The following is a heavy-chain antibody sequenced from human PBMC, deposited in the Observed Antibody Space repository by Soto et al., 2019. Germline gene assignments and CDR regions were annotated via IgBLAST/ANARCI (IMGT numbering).Heavy chain of an antibody. CDR3: VRGLDSVDY. Sequence: EVQLLESGGGLIQPGGSLRLSCAVSGFTFSTYAMSWVRQAPGKGLEWISAISGSGGVTYYVDSVKGRFTISRDNSKNTLSLQINSLRAEDTALYYCVRGLDSVDYWGQGTLVTVSS. CDR1: GFTFSTYA. CDR2: ISGSGGVT. J-gene: IGHJ4*02. D-gene: IGHD3-9*01. V-gene: IGHV3-23*01.